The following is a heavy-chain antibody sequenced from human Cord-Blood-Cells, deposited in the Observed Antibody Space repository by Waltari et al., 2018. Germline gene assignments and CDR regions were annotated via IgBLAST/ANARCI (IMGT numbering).Heavy chain of an antibody. Sequence: EVQLVQSGAEVKKPGESLKISCKGSGYSFTSYWIGWVRQMPGKGLEWMGSICPGDSDTRYSPSFQGQVTISADKSISTAYLQWSSLKASDTAMYYCARHLRTYSSSSGFDYWGQGTLVTVSS. D-gene: IGHD6-6*01. CDR2: ICPGDSDT. CDR1: GYSFTSYW. J-gene: IGHJ4*02. V-gene: IGHV5-51*01. CDR3: ARHLRTYSSSSGFDY.